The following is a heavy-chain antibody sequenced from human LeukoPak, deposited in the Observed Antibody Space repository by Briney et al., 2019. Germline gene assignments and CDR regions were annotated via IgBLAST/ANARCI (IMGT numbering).Heavy chain of an antibody. D-gene: IGHD2-2*01. CDR2: INHSGST. CDR1: GGSFSGYY. CDR3: ARAKGRNTSRYWPPGYYYMDV. Sequence: SETLSLTCAVYGGSFSGYYWSWIRQPPGKGLEWIGEINHSGSTNYNPSLKSRVTISVDTSKNQFSLKLSSVTAADTAVYYCARAKGRNTSRYWPPGYYYMDVWGKGTTVTVSS. V-gene: IGHV4-34*01. J-gene: IGHJ6*03.